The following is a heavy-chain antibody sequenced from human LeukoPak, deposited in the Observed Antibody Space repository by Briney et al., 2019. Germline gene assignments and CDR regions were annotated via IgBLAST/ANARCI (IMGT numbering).Heavy chain of an antibody. V-gene: IGHV5-51*01. CDR3: ARPRPYSSSWRGEVDY. J-gene: IGHJ4*02. Sequence: GESLKISCKGSGYSFTSYWIGWVRQMPGQGLEWLGIIYPGDSDTRYSPSFQGQVTISADKSISTAYLQWSSLKASDTAMYYCARPRPYSSSWRGEVDYWGQGTLVTVSS. CDR2: IYPGDSDT. CDR1: GYSFTSYW. D-gene: IGHD6-13*01.